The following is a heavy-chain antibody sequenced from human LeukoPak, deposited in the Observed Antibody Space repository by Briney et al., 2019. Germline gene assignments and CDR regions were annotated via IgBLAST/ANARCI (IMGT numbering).Heavy chain of an antibody. CDR1: GGSMNSYY. V-gene: IGHV4-59*01. CDR3: ARADSSGFKGNWFDP. CDR2: IYYSGST. D-gene: IGHD3-22*01. J-gene: IGHJ5*02. Sequence: SETLSLTCSVSGGSMNSYYWSWIRQSPGKGLEWIGYIYYSGSTNYNPSLKSRVTISVDTSKNQFSLKLSSVTAADTAVYYCARADSSGFKGNWFDPWGQGTLVTVSS.